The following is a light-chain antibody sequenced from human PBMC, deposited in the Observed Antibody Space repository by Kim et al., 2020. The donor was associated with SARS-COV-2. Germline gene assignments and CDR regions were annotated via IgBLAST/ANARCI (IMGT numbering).Light chain of an antibody. Sequence: APGERAPLSCRASQSVSSYLAWYQQKPGQAPRLLIYDASMRATGIPARFSGSGSGTEFTLTISSLQSEDFAVYYCQQYNNWPPVTFGQGTRLEIK. CDR3: QQYNNWPPVT. CDR1: QSVSSY. CDR2: DAS. V-gene: IGKV3D-15*01. J-gene: IGKJ5*01.